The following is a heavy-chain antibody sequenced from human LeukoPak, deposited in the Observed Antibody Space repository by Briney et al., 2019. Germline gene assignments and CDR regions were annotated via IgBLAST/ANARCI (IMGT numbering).Heavy chain of an antibody. J-gene: IGHJ5*02. CDR1: GSTFSSYG. V-gene: IGHV3-23*01. Sequence: GGSLRLSCAASGSTFSSYGMSWVRQAPGKGLEWVSAISGSGGSTYYADSVKGRFTISRDNSKNTLYVQMNSLRAEDTAIYYCAKKYSTGLDPWGQGTLVTVSS. D-gene: IGHD1-26*01. CDR2: ISGSGGST. CDR3: AKKYSTGLDP.